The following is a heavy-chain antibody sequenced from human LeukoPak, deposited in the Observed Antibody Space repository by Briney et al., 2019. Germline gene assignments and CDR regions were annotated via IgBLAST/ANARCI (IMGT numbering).Heavy chain of an antibody. D-gene: IGHD1-26*01. CDR1: GFTFSSYA. J-gene: IGHJ4*02. V-gene: IGHV3-21*01. Sequence: GGSLRLSCAASGFTFSSYAMSWVRQAPGKGLEWVSSITTTSSHTHYADSVKGRFTISRDNAKNSLYLQMNSLRAEDTAVYYCASLMASTQWGALDYWGQGTLVTVSS. CDR3: ASLMASTQWGALDY. CDR2: ITTTSSHT.